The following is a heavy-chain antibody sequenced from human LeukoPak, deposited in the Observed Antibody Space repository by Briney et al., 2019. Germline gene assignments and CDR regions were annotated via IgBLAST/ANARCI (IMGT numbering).Heavy chain of an antibody. D-gene: IGHD3-10*01. J-gene: IGHJ4*02. CDR3: ARSVAEGSGSYTYYFDY. CDR2: IIPILGIA. CDR1: GGTFSSYT. V-gene: IGHV1-69*02. Sequence: ASVKVSCKASGGTFSSYTISWVRQAPGQGLEWMGRIIPILGIANYAQKFEGRVTITADKSTSTAYMELSSLRSEDTAVYYCARSVAEGSGSYTYYFDYWGRGTLVTASP.